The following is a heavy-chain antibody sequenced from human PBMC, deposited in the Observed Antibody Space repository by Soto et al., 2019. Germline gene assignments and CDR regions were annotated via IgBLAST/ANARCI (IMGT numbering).Heavy chain of an antibody. D-gene: IGHD2-15*01. CDR1: GYTFTSYA. CDR3: ARGRCSGGSCYPWIDAFDI. V-gene: IGHV1-3*01. J-gene: IGHJ3*02. CDR2: INAGNGNT. Sequence: ASVKVSCKASGYTFTSYAMHWVRQAPGQRLEWMGWINAGNGNTKYSQKFQGRVTITRDTSASTAYMELSSLRSEDTAVYYCARGRCSGGSCYPWIDAFDIRGQGTMVTVSS.